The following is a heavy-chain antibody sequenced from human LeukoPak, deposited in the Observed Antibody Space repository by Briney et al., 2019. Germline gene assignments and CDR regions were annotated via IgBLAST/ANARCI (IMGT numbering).Heavy chain of an antibody. CDR3: ARGGKATVVTM. CDR1: GGSINSYY. J-gene: IGHJ4*02. V-gene: IGHV4-4*07. Sequence: PSETLSLTCTVSGGSINSYYWRWIRQPAGKGLDWIGRIYSSGSTNYNPSLKSRVSMSVDTSKNQFSLKLTSVTAADTAVYYCARGGKATVVTMWGQGILVTVSS. D-gene: IGHD4-23*01. CDR2: IYSSGST.